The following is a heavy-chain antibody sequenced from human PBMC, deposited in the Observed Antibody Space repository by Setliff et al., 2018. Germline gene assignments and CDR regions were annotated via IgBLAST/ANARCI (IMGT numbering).Heavy chain of an antibody. CDR3: ARGLEGEDYFYYMDV. D-gene: IGHD2-21*01. J-gene: IGHJ6*03. CDR2: IFHTGST. V-gene: IGHV4-39*07. Sequence: SETLSLTCTVSGGSISSRSYYWGWIRQPPGKGLEWIGEIFHTGSTSYNASLKSRVTMSVDKSKNQFSLKLTSVTAADTAVYYCARGLEGEDYFYYMDVWGKGNTVTVSS. CDR1: GGSISSRSYY.